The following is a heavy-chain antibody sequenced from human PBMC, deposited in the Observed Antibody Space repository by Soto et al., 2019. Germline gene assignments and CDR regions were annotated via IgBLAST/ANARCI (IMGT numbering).Heavy chain of an antibody. D-gene: IGHD4-17*01. Sequence: EVQLLESGGGLVQPGGSLRLSCAASEFTLNTYAMNWVRQAPGKGLEWVSAISGSGRNTYYADSVKGRFTISRDNSKNTLHLQMNGLRAEDTAVYYCSKDRAVSLYLGMDVWGQGTTVTVSS. CDR2: ISGSGRNT. CDR1: EFTLNTYA. J-gene: IGHJ6*02. V-gene: IGHV3-23*01. CDR3: SKDRAVSLYLGMDV.